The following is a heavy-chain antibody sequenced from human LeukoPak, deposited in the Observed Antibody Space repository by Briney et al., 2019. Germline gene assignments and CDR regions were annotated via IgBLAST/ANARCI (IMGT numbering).Heavy chain of an antibody. D-gene: IGHD6-13*01. J-gene: IGHJ4*02. Sequence: PSETLSLTCTVSGGSISSSSYYWGWIRQPPGKGLEWIGSIYYSGSTYYNPSLKSRVTISVDTSKNQFSLKLSSVTAADTAVYYCARDQKDSSSWYESSVRITGHYWGQGTLVTVSS. CDR1: GGSISSSSYY. CDR3: ARDQKDSSSWYESSVRITGHY. V-gene: IGHV4-39*07. CDR2: IYYSGST.